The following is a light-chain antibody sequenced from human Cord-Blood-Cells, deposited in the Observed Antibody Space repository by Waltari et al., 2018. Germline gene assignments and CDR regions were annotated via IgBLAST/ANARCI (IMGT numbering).Light chain of an antibody. CDR1: SSNIGAGYD. J-gene: IGLJ3*02. V-gene: IGLV1-40*01. Sequence: QSVLTQPPSVSGAPGQRVTISCTGSSSNIGAGYDVHWYQQLPGTAPKLLIYGNSKRPSGVPDRCSGSQSGTSASLAITGLQAEDEADYYCQSYDSSLSGSWVFGGGTKLTVL. CDR2: GNS. CDR3: QSYDSSLSGSWV.